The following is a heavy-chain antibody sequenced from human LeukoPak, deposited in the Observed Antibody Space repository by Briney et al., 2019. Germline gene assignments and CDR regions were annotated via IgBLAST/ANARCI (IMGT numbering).Heavy chain of an antibody. CDR1: GFTFSNVW. D-gene: IGHD2-15*01. V-gene: IGHV3-15*01. CDR3: TTDLTVVVVAADFNWFDP. J-gene: IGHJ5*02. CDR2: IKSKTDGGTT. Sequence: GGSLRLSCVASGFTFSNVWMSWVRQAPGKGLEWVGRIKSKTDGGTTDYAAPVKGRFTISRDDSKNTLYLQMNSLKTEDTAVYYCTTDLTVVVVAADFNWFDPWGQGTLVTVSS.